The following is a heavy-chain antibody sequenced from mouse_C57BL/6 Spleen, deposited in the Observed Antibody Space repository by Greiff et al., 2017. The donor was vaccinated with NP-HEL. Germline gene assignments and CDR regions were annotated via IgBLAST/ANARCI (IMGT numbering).Heavy chain of an antibody. CDR2: IYPRSGNT. J-gene: IGHJ1*03. D-gene: IGHD1-1*01. CDR3: ARDTTVVDWNFDV. V-gene: IGHV1-81*01. Sequence: QVQLQQSGAELARPGASVKLSCKASGYTFTSYGISWVKQRTGQGLEWIGEIYPRSGNTYYNEKFKGKATLTADKSSSTAYMDLRSLTSEDSAVYFCARDTTVVDWNFDVRGTRTTVTVSA. CDR1: GYTFTSYG.